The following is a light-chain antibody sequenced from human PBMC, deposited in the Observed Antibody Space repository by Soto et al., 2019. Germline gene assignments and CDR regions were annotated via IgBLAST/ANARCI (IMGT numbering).Light chain of an antibody. V-gene: IGKV3-11*01. CDR3: QQRSNWLLT. CDR2: DTS. CDR1: QSVSSY. Sequence: EIVLTQSPATLSLSPGGRATLSCRASQSVSSYLAWYRHKPGQAPRLLIYDTSNRAAGIPARFSGSGSGTDFTLTISSLEPEDFAVYYCQQRSNWLLTFGPGTKVDIK. J-gene: IGKJ3*01.